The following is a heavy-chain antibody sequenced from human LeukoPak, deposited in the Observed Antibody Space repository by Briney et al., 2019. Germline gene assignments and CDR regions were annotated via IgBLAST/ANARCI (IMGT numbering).Heavy chain of an antibody. D-gene: IGHD2-2*01. CDR3: AKDGCSSTSCYVDY. V-gene: IGHV3-23*01. Sequence: GGSLRLSCAASGFTFSTYAMSWVRQAPGKGLEWVSTISGSGGSTYYADSVKGRFTISRDNSKNTLYLQMNSLRAEDTAVYYCAKDGCSSTSCYVDYRGQGTLVTVSS. CDR1: GFTFSTYA. CDR2: ISGSGGST. J-gene: IGHJ4*02.